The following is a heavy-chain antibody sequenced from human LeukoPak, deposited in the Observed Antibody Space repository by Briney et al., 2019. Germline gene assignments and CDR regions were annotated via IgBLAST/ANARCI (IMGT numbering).Heavy chain of an antibody. J-gene: IGHJ4*02. CDR3: ARVSLVRGAPDYYFDY. V-gene: IGHV4-4*07. CDR2: IYSSGST. Sequence: SESLSLTCTVSGDSISNYYWSWIRQPAGKGLQWIGRIYSSGSTNYNPSLKSRVTMSVDTSKNQFSLKLSSVTAADTAVYYCARVSLVRGAPDYYFDYWGQGTLVTVSS. CDR1: GDSISNYY. D-gene: IGHD3-10*01.